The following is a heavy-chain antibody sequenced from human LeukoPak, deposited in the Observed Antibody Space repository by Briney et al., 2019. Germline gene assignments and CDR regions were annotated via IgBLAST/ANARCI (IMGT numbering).Heavy chain of an antibody. CDR3: ARDQEGFDY. CDR2: IYPRDGST. J-gene: IGHJ4*02. Sequence: ASVKVSCKASGYTFTSNYIHWVRQAPGQGLEWMGMIYPRDGSTSYAQKFQGRVTVTKDTSTSTVHMELSGLRSEDTAVYYCARDQEGFDYWGQGTLVTVSS. CDR1: GYTFTSNY. V-gene: IGHV1-46*01.